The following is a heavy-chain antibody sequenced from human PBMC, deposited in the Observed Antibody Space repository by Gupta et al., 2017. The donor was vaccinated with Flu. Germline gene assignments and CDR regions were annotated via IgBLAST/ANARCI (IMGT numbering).Heavy chain of an antibody. V-gene: IGHV4-4*07. CDR3: ARDSLVNFHDSSGYYDT. J-gene: IGHJ4*02. CDR2: IYTSGNT. Sequence: QVQLQASGPGLVTPSETLSLTCTVSGGSISSYYWSWIRQPAGKGLEWIGRIYTSGNTNYNPPLKSRVTMSVDTSKNQFSLKLSSVTAADTAVDYCARDSLVNFHDSSGYYDTWGQGPLVTVSS. CDR1: GGSISSYY. D-gene: IGHD3-22*01.